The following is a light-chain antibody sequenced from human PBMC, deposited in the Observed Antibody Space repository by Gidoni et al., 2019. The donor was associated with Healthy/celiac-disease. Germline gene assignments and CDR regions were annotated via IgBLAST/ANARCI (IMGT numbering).Light chain of an antibody. J-gene: IGKJ1*01. CDR3: QQYYSYPWT. Sequence: AIRMTQSPSSFSASTGDRVTINCRASQGISSYLAWYQQKPGKAPKLLIYAASTLQSGVPSRFSGSGSGTDFTLTISCLQSEDFATYYCQQYYSYPWTFGQXTKVEIK. V-gene: IGKV1-8*01. CDR1: QGISSY. CDR2: AAS.